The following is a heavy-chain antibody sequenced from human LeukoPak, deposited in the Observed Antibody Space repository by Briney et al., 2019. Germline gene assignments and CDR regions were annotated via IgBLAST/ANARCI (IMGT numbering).Heavy chain of an antibody. D-gene: IGHD3-22*01. CDR2: MSYDGSNK. V-gene: IGHV3-30*18. J-gene: IGHJ3*02. CDR3: AKDPHYDSSGYYYVGAFDI. CDR1: GFTFSSYG. Sequence: GRSLRLSCAASGFTFSSYGMHWVRQAPGKGLEWVAVMSYDGSNKYYADSVKGRFTISRDNSKNTLYLQMNSLRAEDTAVYYCAKDPHYDSSGYYYVGAFDIWGQGTMVTVSS.